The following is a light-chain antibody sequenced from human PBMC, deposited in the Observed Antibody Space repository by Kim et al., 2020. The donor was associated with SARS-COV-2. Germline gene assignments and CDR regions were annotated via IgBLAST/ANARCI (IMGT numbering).Light chain of an antibody. J-gene: IGKJ1*01. Sequence: DIQMTQSPSTLSASVGDRVTITCRASQSVSTWLAWYQQKPGKAPKFLIYKASKLEALVPSRFSGSGSGTEFTLTISSLQPDDFATYYCQQYSDYPWTFGQGTKVDIK. CDR3: QQYSDYPWT. CDR1: QSVSTW. V-gene: IGKV1-5*03. CDR2: KAS.